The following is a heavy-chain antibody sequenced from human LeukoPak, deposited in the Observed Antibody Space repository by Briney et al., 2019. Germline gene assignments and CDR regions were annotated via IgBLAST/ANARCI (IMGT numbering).Heavy chain of an antibody. CDR2: LSSSGRT. CDR1: GFTLSDHY. V-gene: IGHV3-53*01. Sequence: GGSLRLSCAASGFTLSDHYTDWVRQAPGEGLEWVAILSSSGRTEYADSVKGRFAVSRDTSKNTLYLQMNSLKVEDTAVYYCAREIGRGVISPYFDHWGQGALVTVSS. J-gene: IGHJ4*02. D-gene: IGHD2-21*01. CDR3: AREIGRGVISPYFDH.